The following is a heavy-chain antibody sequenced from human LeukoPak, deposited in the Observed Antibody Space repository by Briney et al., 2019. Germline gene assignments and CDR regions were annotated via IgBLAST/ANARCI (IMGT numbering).Heavy chain of an antibody. CDR1: GFIHSNAW. Sequence: PGGALRLSCAATGFIHSNAWMSGLRQARGKGGEWVGRIKSRTDSGTTDYAAPVKGRFTISRDDSKNTLYLQMNSLKAEDTAVYYCTTDQMVVVVAAPRDYWGQGTLVTVSS. CDR2: IKSRTDSGTT. J-gene: IGHJ4*02. CDR3: TTDQMVVVVAAPRDY. D-gene: IGHD2-15*01. V-gene: IGHV3-15*01.